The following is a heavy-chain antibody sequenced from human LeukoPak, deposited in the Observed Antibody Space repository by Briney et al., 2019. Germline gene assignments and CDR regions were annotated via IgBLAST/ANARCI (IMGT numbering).Heavy chain of an antibody. CDR1: GRSVTGGTNY. V-gene: IGHV4-61*02. D-gene: IGHD3-10*01. Sequence: SQTLSLTCTVSGRSVTGGTNYWRWIRQPAGKGLEWIGRIHTSGTTNYHPSLKSRLTISLDTSKNQFSLKLTSVTAADTAVYYCARERVFSGEPNCFDSWGQGTRVTVSS. J-gene: IGHJ5*01. CDR2: IHTSGTT. CDR3: ARERVFSGEPNCFDS.